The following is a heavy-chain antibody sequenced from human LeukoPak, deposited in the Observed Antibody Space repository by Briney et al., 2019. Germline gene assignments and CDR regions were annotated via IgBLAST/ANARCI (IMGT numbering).Heavy chain of an antibody. D-gene: IGHD5-18*01. J-gene: IGHJ4*02. CDR1: GFTVSSSY. CDR3: ARSILQRGYSYGFVEYFDY. Sequence: PGGSLRLSCAASGFTVSSSYMNWVRQAPGKGLEWVSVFYSGGSTYYADSVKGRFTISRDSSKNTLYLQMNSLRAEDTAVYYCARSILQRGYSYGFVEYFDYWGQGTLVTVSS. CDR2: FYSGGST. V-gene: IGHV3-53*01.